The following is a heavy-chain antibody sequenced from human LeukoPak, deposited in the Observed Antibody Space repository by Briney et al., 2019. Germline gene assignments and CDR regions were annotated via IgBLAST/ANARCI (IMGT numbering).Heavy chain of an antibody. CDR3: ARLRWPRGGRSSFDY. CDR1: GYSFTSHW. J-gene: IGHJ4*02. Sequence: GESLKISCKGSGYSFTSHWIGWVRQMPGKGLEWMGIVNPDDSDTIYSASFQGQVTISTDESITTAYLQWSSLKASDTAMYYCARLRWPRGGRSSFDYWGQGAPVTVSS. CDR2: VNPDDSDT. V-gene: IGHV5-51*01. D-gene: IGHD3-10*01.